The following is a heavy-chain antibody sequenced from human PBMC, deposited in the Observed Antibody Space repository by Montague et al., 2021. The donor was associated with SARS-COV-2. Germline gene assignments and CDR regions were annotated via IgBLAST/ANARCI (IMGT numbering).Heavy chain of an antibody. CDR1: GDSISSGNHY. CDR2: IYYSGSP. J-gene: IGHJ4*02. V-gene: IGHV4-39*07. CDR3: ARRPSSGWSFDS. D-gene: IGHD6-19*01. Sequence: SETLSLTRTVSGDSISSGNHYWGWVRQSPGKGLEWIAVIYYSGSPYYTPSLKSRVTISVDTSRNQISLKLNSVTAADTAVYYCARRPSSGWSFDSWGQGTQVSVSS.